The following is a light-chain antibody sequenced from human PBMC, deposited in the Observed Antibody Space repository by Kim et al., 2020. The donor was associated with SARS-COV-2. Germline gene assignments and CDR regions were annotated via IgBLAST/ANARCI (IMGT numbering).Light chain of an antibody. Sequence: QSALTHPPSASGSPGQSVTISCTGTSSDVGGYNIVSWYQQHPGKAPNLILYEVSKRPSGVPDRFSGSKSGNTASLTVSGLQAEDEADYYCSSYGGNNNWVFGGGTKLTVL. CDR1: SSDVGGYNI. CDR3: SSYGGNNNWV. V-gene: IGLV2-8*01. CDR2: EVS. J-gene: IGLJ3*02.